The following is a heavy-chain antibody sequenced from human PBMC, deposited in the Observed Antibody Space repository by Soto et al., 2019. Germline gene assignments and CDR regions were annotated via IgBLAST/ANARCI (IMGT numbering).Heavy chain of an antibody. CDR3: TTEGYYDILTGYSF. Sequence: GGSLRLSCAASGFTFSNAWMSWVRQAPGKGLEWVGRIKSKTDGGTTDYAAPVKGRFTISRDDSKNTLYLQINSLKTEDTAVYYCTTEGYYDILTGYSFWGQGTLVTVSS. V-gene: IGHV3-15*01. CDR1: GFTFSNAW. D-gene: IGHD3-9*01. J-gene: IGHJ4*02. CDR2: IKSKTDGGTT.